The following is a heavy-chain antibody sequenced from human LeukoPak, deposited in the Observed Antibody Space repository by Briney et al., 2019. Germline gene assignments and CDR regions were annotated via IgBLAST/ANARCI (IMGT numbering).Heavy chain of an antibody. CDR2: IYDSGVNT. J-gene: IGHJ4*02. CDR3: AKGVGIRSPRPFDF. Sequence: GGSLRLSCAASGFTFNISAMTWVRQAPGKGLEWVSTIYDSGVNTYYADSAKGRFTISRDNSKNRLYLHMNRVRADDTAIYYCAKGVGIRSPRPFDFWGQGTLVTVSS. D-gene: IGHD3-3*02. V-gene: IGHV3-23*01. CDR1: GFTFNISA.